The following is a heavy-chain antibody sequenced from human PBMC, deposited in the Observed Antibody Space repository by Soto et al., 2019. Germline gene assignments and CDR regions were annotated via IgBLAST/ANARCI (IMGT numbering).Heavy chain of an antibody. CDR2: ISSTTNYI. CDR3: ARESEDLTSNFDY. Sequence: GGSLRLSCAASGFTFTRYSMNWVGQAPGKGLEWVSSISSTTNYIYYGDSMKGRFTISRDNAKNSLYLEMNSLRAEDTAVYYCARESEDLTSNFDYWGQGTLVTVSS. CDR1: GFTFTRYS. J-gene: IGHJ4*02. V-gene: IGHV3-21*06.